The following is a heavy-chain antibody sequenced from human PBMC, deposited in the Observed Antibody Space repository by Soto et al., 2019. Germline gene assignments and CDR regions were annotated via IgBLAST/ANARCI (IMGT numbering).Heavy chain of an antibody. CDR2: ISWNGGSI. V-gene: IGHV3-9*01. CDR1: GFTFADYA. D-gene: IGHD1-26*01. J-gene: IGHJ4*02. CDR3: AKEHTWGGGTYSPFDC. Sequence: PGGSLRLSCAASGFTFADYAMYWVRQAPGKGLEWVSGISWNGGSIGYEDSVKGRFTISRDNAKNSLYLQMDSLRPEDTALYYCAKEHTWGGGTYSPFDCWGQGTLVTVS.